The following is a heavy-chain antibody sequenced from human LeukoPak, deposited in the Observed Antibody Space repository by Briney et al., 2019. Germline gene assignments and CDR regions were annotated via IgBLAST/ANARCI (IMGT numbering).Heavy chain of an antibody. CDR1: GGSISSYY. D-gene: IGHD6-19*01. V-gene: IGHV4-4*07. J-gene: IGHJ3*02. CDR3: ARDNFKGIAVAGNAFDI. Sequence: SQSLSLTCTVAGGSISSYYWSWIRQPAGKGLEWIGRIYTSGSTNYNPSLKSRVTMSVDTSKNQFSLKLRSVTAPDTAVYYCARDNFKGIAVAGNAFDIWGQGTMVTVSS. CDR2: IYTSGST.